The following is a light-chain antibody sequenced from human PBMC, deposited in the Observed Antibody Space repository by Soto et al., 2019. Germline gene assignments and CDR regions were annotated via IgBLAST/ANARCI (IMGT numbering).Light chain of an antibody. Sequence: DIQMTQSPSSLSASVGDRVTITCRASQDIRNDIAWYQQKPGQAPKRLIYTTSNLQTGGPSRFRGSGSGTELTLTINSLQPEDFATYYCLQHHSYPYTSGQGTKLEIK. CDR2: TTS. J-gene: IGKJ2*01. CDR1: QDIRND. CDR3: LQHHSYPYT. V-gene: IGKV1-17*01.